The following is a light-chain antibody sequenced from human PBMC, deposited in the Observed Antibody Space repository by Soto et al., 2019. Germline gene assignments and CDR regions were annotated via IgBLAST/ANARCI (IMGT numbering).Light chain of an antibody. CDR3: QQYNKRPLT. V-gene: IGKV3-15*01. Sequence: EIVMTQSPATLSVSPGERATLSCRASQSVAGNLAWYQQNPGQAPRLLIYGASTRATGIPTRFSGGGSGTEFTLTISSLQSEDFVIYYCQQYNKRPLTFGGGTKVEIK. CDR1: QSVAGN. J-gene: IGKJ4*01. CDR2: GAS.